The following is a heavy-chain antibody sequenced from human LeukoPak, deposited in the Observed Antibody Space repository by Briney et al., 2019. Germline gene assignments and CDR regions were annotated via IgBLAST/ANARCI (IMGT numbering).Heavy chain of an antibody. CDR3: ARSTAMVNFDY. D-gene: IGHD5-18*01. CDR1: GGSISSYH. CDR2: IYYSGST. V-gene: IGHV4-59*01. Sequence: SETLSLTCTVSGGSISSYHWSWIRQPPGKGLEWIGYIYYSGSTNYNPSLKSRVTISVDTSKNQFSLKLSSVTAADTAVYYCARSTAMVNFDYWGQGTLVTVSS. J-gene: IGHJ4*02.